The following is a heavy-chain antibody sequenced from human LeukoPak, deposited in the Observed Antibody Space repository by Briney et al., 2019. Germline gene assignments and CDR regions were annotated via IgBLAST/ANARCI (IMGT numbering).Heavy chain of an antibody. Sequence: PSQTLSLTCTVSGASISSGGYYWSWIRQHPGKGLEWIGYIYYSGSTYYNPSLKSRVTISVDTSKNQFSLKLSSVTAADTAVYYCARAPIVVVVFDYWGQGTLVTVSS. J-gene: IGHJ4*02. CDR3: ARAPIVVVVFDY. V-gene: IGHV4-31*03. CDR1: GASISSGGYY. CDR2: IYYSGST. D-gene: IGHD3-22*01.